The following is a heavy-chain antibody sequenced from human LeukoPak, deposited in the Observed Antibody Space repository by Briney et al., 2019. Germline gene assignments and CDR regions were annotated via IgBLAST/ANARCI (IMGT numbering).Heavy chain of an antibody. CDR2: ISGSGGST. CDR1: GFTFSSYA. CDR3: AKEGYYDILTGAPGY. D-gene: IGHD3-9*01. Sequence: PAGSLRLYCAACGFTFSSYAMSWVRQAPGKGLEWVSAISGSGGSTYYADSVKGRFTISRDNSKNTLYLQMNSLRAEDTAVYYCAKEGYYDILTGAPGYWGQGTLVTVSS. V-gene: IGHV3-23*01. J-gene: IGHJ4*02.